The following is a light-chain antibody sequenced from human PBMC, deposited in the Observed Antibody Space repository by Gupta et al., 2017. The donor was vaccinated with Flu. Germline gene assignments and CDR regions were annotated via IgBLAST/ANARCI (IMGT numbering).Light chain of an antibody. J-gene: IGKJ4*02. V-gene: IGKV4-1*01. CDR3: QQYDAFPRT. Sequence: DIVMTHSPDSLPVFLGGRATINCKSSQSGFHNANNKNHLAWYQKKPGQAPKLLIYLTTTRASGVPDRFSGSGSGTDFSLTISSLQAEDVATYYCQQYDAFPRTFGGGTKVEI. CDR1: QSGFHNANNKNH. CDR2: LTT.